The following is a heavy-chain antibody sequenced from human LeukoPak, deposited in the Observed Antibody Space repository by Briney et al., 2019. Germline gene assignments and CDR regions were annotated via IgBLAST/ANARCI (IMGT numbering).Heavy chain of an antibody. CDR1: GGSISSYY. V-gene: IGHV4-59*01. CDR3: ARGDLWFGELGFY. Sequence: SETLSLTCTVSGGSISSYYWSWIRQPPGKGLEWIGYIYYSGSTNYNPSLKSRVTISVDTSKNQFSLKLSSVTAADTAVYYCARGDLWFGELGFYWGQGTLVTVSS. J-gene: IGHJ4*02. CDR2: IYYSGST. D-gene: IGHD3-10*01.